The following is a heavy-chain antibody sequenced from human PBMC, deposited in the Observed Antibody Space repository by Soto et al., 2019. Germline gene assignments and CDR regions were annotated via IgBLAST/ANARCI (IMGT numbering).Heavy chain of an antibody. CDR3: ERDSVGDSPLLDY. D-gene: IGHD2-21*02. Sequence: QVQVVQSGAEVKKPGSSVKVSCKASGGSYSTYTITWVRQAPGQGLEWMGRVIPILGVVNYAQKFQGKVNITADKSTSTADMEVSSLRSDDTAVYYCERDSVGDSPLLDYWGEGTLVTVAS. V-gene: IGHV1-69*08. J-gene: IGHJ4*01. CDR1: GGSYSTYT. CDR2: VIPILGVV.